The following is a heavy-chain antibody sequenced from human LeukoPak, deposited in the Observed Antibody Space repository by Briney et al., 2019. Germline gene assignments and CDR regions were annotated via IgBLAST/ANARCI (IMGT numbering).Heavy chain of an antibody. Sequence: GGSLRLSCEASGFTFSNHWMHCVRQAPGKGLVWVSRINSDGSSTSYADSVKGRFTISRDNAKNTVYLQMNSLRAEDTAVYYCAGYQYYAMDVWGRGTTVTVSS. V-gene: IGHV3-74*01. CDR1: GFTFSNHW. J-gene: IGHJ6*02. CDR3: AGYQYYAMDV. CDR2: INSDGSST.